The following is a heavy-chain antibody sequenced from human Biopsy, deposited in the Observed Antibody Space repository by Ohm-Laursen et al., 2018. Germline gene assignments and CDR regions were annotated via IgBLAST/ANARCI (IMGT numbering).Heavy chain of an antibody. CDR3: ARVLLEWSLPS. J-gene: IGHJ4*02. D-gene: IGHD3-3*01. Sequence: ASVKASRKASGDAFRGYYLHWVRQAPGQGLEWRGSIYPNSGDTDFAQKFQGRVSMTMDTSVSTAYLELSSLRSDETAIYYCARVLLEWSLPSWGQGTLVTVSS. V-gene: IGHV1-2*02. CDR1: GDAFRGYY. CDR2: IYPNSGDT.